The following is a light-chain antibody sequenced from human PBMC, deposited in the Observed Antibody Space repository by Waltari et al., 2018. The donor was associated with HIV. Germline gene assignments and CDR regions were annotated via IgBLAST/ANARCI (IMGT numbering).Light chain of an antibody. J-gene: IGLJ1*01. CDR3: QSSSG. V-gene: IGLV1-40*01. Sequence: QSVLTQPPSVSGAPGQRVTISCTGSSSNIGANHVHWYQQLPGTAPKLVIYNNDNRPSGVPDRFSGSKSGTSASLAITGLQAEDEAEYYCQSSSGFGTGTKVTVL. CDR1: SSNIGANH. CDR2: NND.